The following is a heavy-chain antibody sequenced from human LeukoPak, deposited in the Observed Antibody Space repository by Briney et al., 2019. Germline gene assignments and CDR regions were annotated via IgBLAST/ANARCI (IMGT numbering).Heavy chain of an antibody. Sequence: GGSLRLSCAASEFTFSSYWMSWVRQAPGKGLEWEANIKQDGSEKYYVDSVKGRFTISRDNAKNSLYLQMNSLRAEDTAVYYCARDNYDWYYYYGMDVWGQGTTVTVSS. CDR2: IKQDGSEK. J-gene: IGHJ6*02. V-gene: IGHV3-7*01. CDR3: ARDNYDWYYYYGMDV. CDR1: EFTFSSYW. D-gene: IGHD3-3*01.